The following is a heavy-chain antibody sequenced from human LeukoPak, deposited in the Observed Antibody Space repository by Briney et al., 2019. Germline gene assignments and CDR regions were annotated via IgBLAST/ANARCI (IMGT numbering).Heavy chain of an antibody. D-gene: IGHD3-9*01. CDR2: ISWNSGSI. CDR3: AKSRGDILTGPDY. J-gene: IGHJ4*02. CDR1: GFTFDDYA. V-gene: IGHV3-9*01. Sequence: HSGRSLRLSCAASGFTFDDYAMHWVRHAPGKGLEWVSGISWNSGSIGYADSEKGRFTISRDNAKNSLYLQMNSLRAEDTALYYCAKSRGDILTGPDYWGQGTLVTVSS.